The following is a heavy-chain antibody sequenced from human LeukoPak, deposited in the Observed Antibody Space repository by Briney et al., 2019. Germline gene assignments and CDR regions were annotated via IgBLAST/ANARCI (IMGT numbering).Heavy chain of an antibody. V-gene: IGHV1-8*02. CDR3: ARVGYSNSYDY. CDR2: MNPNTGNA. D-gene: IGHD4-11*01. Sequence: ASVKVSCKASGYTFTSYGISWVRQATGQGLEWMGWMNPNTGNAGYAQKFQDRVTITWDASISTAYMDLSSLRSEDTAMYYCARVGYSNSYDYWGQGTLVTVSS. CDR1: GYTFTSYG. J-gene: IGHJ4*02.